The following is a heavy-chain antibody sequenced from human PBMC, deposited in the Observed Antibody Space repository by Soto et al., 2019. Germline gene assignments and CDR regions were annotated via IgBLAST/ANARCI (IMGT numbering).Heavy chain of an antibody. V-gene: IGHV1-69*13. Sequence: SVKVSCKASGDTFNNYAVSWVRQAPGQGLEWVGGIIPNVDAANSAQKFQGRVTITADESTSTAYMELSRLRSEDTAVYYCAKGSYYDASCSFGTPGMNYRYFGLDVWGQGTPVTVSS. J-gene: IGHJ6*02. D-gene: IGHD3-22*01. CDR3: AKGSYYDASCSFGTPGMNYRYFGLDV. CDR2: IIPNVDAA. CDR1: GDTFNNYA.